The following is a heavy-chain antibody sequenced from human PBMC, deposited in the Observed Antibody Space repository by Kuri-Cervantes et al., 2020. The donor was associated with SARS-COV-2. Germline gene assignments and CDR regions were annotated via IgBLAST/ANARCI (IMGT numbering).Heavy chain of an antibody. Sequence: SETLSLTCAVYGGSFSGYYWSWIRQPPGKGLEWIGEINHSGSTNYNPSLKSRVTVSVDTSKNQFSLKLSSVTAADTAVYYCARDLWCSGGSCYFENYWGQGTLVTVSS. CDR2: INHSGST. D-gene: IGHD2-15*01. V-gene: IGHV4-34*01. CDR1: GGSFSGYY. J-gene: IGHJ4*02. CDR3: ARDLWCSGGSCYFENY.